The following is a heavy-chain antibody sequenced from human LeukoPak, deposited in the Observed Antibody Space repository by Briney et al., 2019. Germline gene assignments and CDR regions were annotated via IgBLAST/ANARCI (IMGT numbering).Heavy chain of an antibody. V-gene: IGHV4-4*07. CDR1: GGSISSYY. Sequence: PSETLSLTCTVSGGSISSYYWSWIRQPAGKGLEWIGRIYTSGSTNYNPSLKSRVTMSVDTSKNQFSLKLSSVTAADTAVYYCAREYYDILTGYYSGAFDIWGQGTMVTVSS. J-gene: IGHJ3*02. CDR2: IYTSGST. D-gene: IGHD3-9*01. CDR3: AREYYDILTGYYSGAFDI.